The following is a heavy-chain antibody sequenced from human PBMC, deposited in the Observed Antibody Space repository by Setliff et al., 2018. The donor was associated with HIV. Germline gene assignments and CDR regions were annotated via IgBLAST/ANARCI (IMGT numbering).Heavy chain of an antibody. J-gene: IGHJ3*01. V-gene: IGHV3-49*04. CDR2: IRSKIFGGNP. CDR1: GFRFGDTA. D-gene: IGHD1-26*01. CDR3: TRMPNESGSYDAFDV. Sequence: PGGSLRLSCAASGFRFGDTAMGWVRQAPGKGLEWIGFIRSKIFGGNPEYGASVQGRFTISRDDSKSIAYLQLNSLKTEDTAVYYCTRMPNESGSYDAFDVWGQGTMVTVSS.